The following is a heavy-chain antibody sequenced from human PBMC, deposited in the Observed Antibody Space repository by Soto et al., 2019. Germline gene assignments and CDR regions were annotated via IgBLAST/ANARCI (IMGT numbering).Heavy chain of an antibody. CDR3: ARPREAGKNYYGVDV. D-gene: IGHD6-19*01. Sequence: PGQSLKISCKGSGYSFTNHCIGWMRQMQGKGLEWMGIIYPGDSDTRYSPSFQGQVTISADKPISTAYLQWSSLKASDTAMYYCARPREAGKNYYGVDVWGQGTTVTVSS. J-gene: IGHJ6*02. V-gene: IGHV5-51*01. CDR1: GYSFTNHC. CDR2: IYPGDSDT.